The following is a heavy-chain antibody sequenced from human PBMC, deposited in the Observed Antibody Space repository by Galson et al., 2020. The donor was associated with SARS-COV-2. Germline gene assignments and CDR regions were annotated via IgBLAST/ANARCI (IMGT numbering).Heavy chain of an antibody. CDR1: GFTLSSYG. D-gene: IGHD2-15*01. CDR3: AKYKVVVATRYYDGMDV. CDR2: ISSDGSNK. V-gene: IGHV3-30*18. Sequence: LSLTCAASGFTLSSYGMHWVRQAPGKGLEWVAVISSDGSNKYYSDSVKGRFTVSRDNSKNTLYLEMNILRAEDTAGYYCAKYKVVVATRYYDGMDVWGQGATVAVSS. J-gene: IGHJ6*02.